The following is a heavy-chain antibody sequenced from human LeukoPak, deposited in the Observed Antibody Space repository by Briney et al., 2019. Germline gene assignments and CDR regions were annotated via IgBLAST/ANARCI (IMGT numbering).Heavy chain of an antibody. CDR1: GGTFSSYA. Sequence: GSSVKVSCKASGGTFSSYAISWVRQAPGQGLEWMGRIIPILGIANYAQKFQGRVTITADKSTSTAYMELSSLRSEDTAVYYCARDEFDYYDSSDHYVPYDYWGQGTLVTVSS. CDR2: IIPILGIA. CDR3: ARDEFDYYDSSDHYVPYDY. V-gene: IGHV1-69*04. J-gene: IGHJ4*02. D-gene: IGHD3-22*01.